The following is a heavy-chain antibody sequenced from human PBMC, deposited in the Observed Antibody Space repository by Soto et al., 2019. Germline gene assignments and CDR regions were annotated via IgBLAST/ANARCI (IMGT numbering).Heavy chain of an antibody. Sequence: ASVKVSCKASGYTFTGHYIHWVRQAPEQGPEWMGEIGPETGATRYAQKFQDRVTMTRDTSISTAYMDLSRLRSDDTAVYYCARDYDKSGYDYFDPWGQGTLVTVSS. CDR1: GYTFTGHY. CDR3: ARDYDKSGYDYFDP. J-gene: IGHJ5*02. CDR2: IGPETGAT. V-gene: IGHV1-2*02. D-gene: IGHD3-22*01.